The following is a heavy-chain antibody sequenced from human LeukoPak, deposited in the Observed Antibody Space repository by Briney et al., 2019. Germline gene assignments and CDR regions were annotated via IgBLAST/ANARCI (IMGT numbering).Heavy chain of an antibody. V-gene: IGHV3-15*01. Sequence: GGSLTLSCAASGFTFSDAWMNWVRLAPGKGLEWVGRIKSRNRGETVDYAAPVKGRFTISRDDSETTVYLQMNSLKTEDTAIYYCTTDGSTTLSNTFDYWGQGTLVTVSS. CDR1: GFTFSDAW. D-gene: IGHD1-26*01. CDR2: IKSRNRGETV. J-gene: IGHJ4*02. CDR3: TTDGSTTLSNTFDY.